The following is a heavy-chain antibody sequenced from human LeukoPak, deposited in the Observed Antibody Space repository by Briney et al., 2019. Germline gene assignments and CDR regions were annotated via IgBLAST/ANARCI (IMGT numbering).Heavy chain of an antibody. V-gene: IGHV1-69*05. CDR3: ARAGRWLRKLKSGDWFDP. CDR1: GGTFSSYA. CDR2: IIPIFGTA. J-gene: IGHJ5*02. D-gene: IGHD5-24*01. Sequence: SVKVSCKASGGTFSSYAISWVRQAPGQGLEWMGGIIPIFGTANYAQKFQGRVTITTDESTSTAYMELSSLRSEDTAVYYCARAGRWLRKLKSGDWFDPWGQGTLVTVSP.